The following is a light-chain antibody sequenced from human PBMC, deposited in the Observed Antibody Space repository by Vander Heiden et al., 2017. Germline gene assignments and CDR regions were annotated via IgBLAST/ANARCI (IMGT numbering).Light chain of an antibody. Sequence: QSVLPQPPSASATPGQRVTISCSGSSSNLGSSYVYWYQQLPGTAPKLLIYRNNRRPSGVPDRFSGSKSGTSAALAISGLRSEDEADYYCAAWDDSLSGHVVFGGGTKLTVL. V-gene: IGLV1-47*01. CDR3: AAWDDSLSGHVV. CDR1: SSNLGSSY. CDR2: RNN. J-gene: IGLJ2*01.